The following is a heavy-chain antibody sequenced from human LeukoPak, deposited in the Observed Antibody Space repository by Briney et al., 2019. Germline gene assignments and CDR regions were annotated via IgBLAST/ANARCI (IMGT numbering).Heavy chain of an antibody. CDR3: YGDYRPGGV. CDR2: ISSSSSTI. J-gene: IGHJ4*02. V-gene: IGHV3-11*01. Sequence: PGRSLRLSCAASGFTFSDYYMSWIRQAPGKGLEWVSYISSSSSTIYYADSGKGRFTISRGHAKHPLYVQMNSLRAEDTAVYYCYGDYRPGGVWGQGTLVTVSS. CDR1: GFTFSDYY. D-gene: IGHD4-17*01.